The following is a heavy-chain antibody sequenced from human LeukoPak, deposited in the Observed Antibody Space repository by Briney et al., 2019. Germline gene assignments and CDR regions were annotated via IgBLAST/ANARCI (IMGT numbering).Heavy chain of an antibody. J-gene: IGHJ4*02. CDR2: IYYSGST. CDR1: GGSFSGYY. CDR3: ARYVFTMVRGVIKYYFDY. Sequence: PSETLSLTCAVYGGSFSGYYWSWIRQPPGKGLEWIGYIYYSGSTNYNPSLKSRVTISVDTSKNQFSLKLSSVTAADTAVYYCARYVFTMVRGVIKYYFDYWGQGTLVTVSS. D-gene: IGHD3-10*01. V-gene: IGHV4-59*01.